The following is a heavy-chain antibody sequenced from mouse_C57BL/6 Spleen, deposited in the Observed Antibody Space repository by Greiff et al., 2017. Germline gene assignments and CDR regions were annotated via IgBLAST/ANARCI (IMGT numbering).Heavy chain of an antibody. V-gene: IGHV5-17*01. J-gene: IGHJ4*01. CDR2: ISSGSSTI. D-gene: IGHD1-1*01. Sequence: EVQLQESGGGLVKPGGSLKLSCAASGFTFSDYGMHWVRQAPEKGLEWVAYISSGSSTIYYADTVKGRFTISRDNAKNTLFLQMTSLRSEDTAMYYCASITTVVARGNAMDYWGQGTSVTVSS. CDR3: ASITTVVARGNAMDY. CDR1: GFTFSDYG.